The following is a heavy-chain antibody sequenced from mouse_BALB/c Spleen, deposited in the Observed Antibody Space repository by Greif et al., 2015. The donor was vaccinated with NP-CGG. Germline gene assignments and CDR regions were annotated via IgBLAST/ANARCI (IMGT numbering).Heavy chain of an antibody. Sequence: QVQLQQSGAELAKPGASVKMSCKASGYTFTSYWMHWVKQRPGQGLEWIGYINPSTGYTEYNQKFKDKATLTADKSSSTAYMQLSSLTSEDSAVYYCADWDYAMDYWGQGTSVTVSS. J-gene: IGHJ4*01. CDR2: INPSTGYT. D-gene: IGHD4-1*01. V-gene: IGHV1-7*01. CDR1: GYTFTSYW. CDR3: ADWDYAMDY.